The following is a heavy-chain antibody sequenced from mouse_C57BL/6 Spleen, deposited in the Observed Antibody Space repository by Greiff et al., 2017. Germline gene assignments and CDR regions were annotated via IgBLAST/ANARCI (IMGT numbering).Heavy chain of an antibody. D-gene: IGHD1-1*01. CDR1: GYSFTDYN. J-gene: IGHJ2*01. V-gene: IGHV1-39*01. CDR2: INPNYGTT. CDR3: ARGYYGSSFYYFDY. Sequence: QLQQSGPELVKPCASVKISCKASGYSFTDYNMNWVKQSNGKSLEWIGVINPNYGTTSYNQKFKGKATLTVDQSSSTAYMQLNSLTSEDSAVYYCARGYYGSSFYYFDYWGQGTTLTVSS.